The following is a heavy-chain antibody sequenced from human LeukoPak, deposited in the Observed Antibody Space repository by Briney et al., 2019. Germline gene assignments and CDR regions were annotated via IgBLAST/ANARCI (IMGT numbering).Heavy chain of an antibody. CDR3: AKRRRHGDYVGDYYYYGMDV. V-gene: IGHV3-23*01. D-gene: IGHD4-17*01. CDR1: GFTFSSYG. Sequence: QPGGSLRLSCAASGFTFSSYGMHWVRQAPGKGLEWVSAISGSGGSTYYADSVKGRFTISRDNSKNTLYLQMNSLRAEDTAVYYCAKRRRHGDYVGDYYYYGMDVWGQGTTVTVSS. J-gene: IGHJ6*02. CDR2: ISGSGGST.